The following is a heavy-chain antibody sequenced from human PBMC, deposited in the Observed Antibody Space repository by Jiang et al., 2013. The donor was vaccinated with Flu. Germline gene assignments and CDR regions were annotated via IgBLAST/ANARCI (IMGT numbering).Heavy chain of an antibody. CDR3: ARDVKSGSYIPDF. CDR2: IWYDGSNE. Sequence: VVPPGNSLGLSCAASGFPFSSHGIHWVRQAPGKGLEWVAVIWYDGSNEYYADSVKGRFTISRDNSKNTVSLQMNSLRAEDTAVYYCARDVKSGSYIPDFWGQGTLVTVSS. CDR1: GFPFSSHG. D-gene: IGHD1-26*01. J-gene: IGHJ4*02. V-gene: IGHV3-33*01.